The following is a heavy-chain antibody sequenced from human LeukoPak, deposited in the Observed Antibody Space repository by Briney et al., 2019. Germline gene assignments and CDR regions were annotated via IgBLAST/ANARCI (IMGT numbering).Heavy chain of an antibody. V-gene: IGHV4-4*07. J-gene: IGHJ5*02. CDR2: IYTSGST. Sequence: SETLSLTCTVSGGSLSSYYWSWIRQPAGKGLEWIGRIYTSGSTNYNPSLKSRVTMSVDTSKNQFSLKLSSVTAADTAVYYCARSIVATITGVMDWFDPWGQGTLVTVSS. CDR3: ARSIVATITGVMDWFDP. D-gene: IGHD5-12*01. CDR1: GGSLSSYY.